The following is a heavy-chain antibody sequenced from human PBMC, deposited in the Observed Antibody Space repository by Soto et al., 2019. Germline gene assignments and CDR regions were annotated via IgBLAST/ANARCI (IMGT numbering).Heavy chain of an antibody. D-gene: IGHD6-13*01. Sequence: QAQVVQSGAEVRKPGSSVKLSCKASEGTFNSYAIAWVRQAPGQGLEWMGGIIPYYNTLNYAQKFQDRVTITADDSTNTGYMELSSLRSDDTVVYFCASGASRWYPYCFDSWAQGTLVTVS. J-gene: IGHJ4*02. CDR2: IIPYYNTL. CDR1: EGTFNSYA. V-gene: IGHV1-69*01. CDR3: ASGASRWYPYCFDS.